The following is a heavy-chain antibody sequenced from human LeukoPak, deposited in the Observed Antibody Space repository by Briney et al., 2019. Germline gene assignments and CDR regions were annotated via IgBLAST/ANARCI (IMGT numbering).Heavy chain of an antibody. D-gene: IGHD2-21*02. CDR3: TGWGDTTAEYFQR. CDR2: INPDGRDT. J-gene: IGHJ1*01. V-gene: IGHV3-7*01. Sequence: PGGSLGLSCVVSGFTFNRCWMNWVRQAPGKGLEWVAHINPDGRDTYYVDSVKGRFTISRDNAQNSMYLQMNSLRVEDTAVYYCTGWGDTTAEYFQRWGQGTLVTVPS. CDR1: GFTFNRCW.